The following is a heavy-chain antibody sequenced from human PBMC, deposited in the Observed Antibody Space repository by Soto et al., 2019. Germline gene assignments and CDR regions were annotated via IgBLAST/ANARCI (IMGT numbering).Heavy chain of an antibody. CDR2: ISAYNGNT. V-gene: IGHV1-18*01. CDR3: ARKGDMDFWSGYYTSFTVDAFDI. D-gene: IGHD3-3*01. CDR1: GYTFTSHG. J-gene: IGHJ3*02. Sequence: ASVKVSCKASGYTFTSHGIIWVRPAPGQRLEWMGCISAYNGNTNYAQKLQGRVTMTTDTSTSTAYMELRSLRSDDTAVYYCARKGDMDFWSGYYTSFTVDAFDIWGQGTMVTVSS.